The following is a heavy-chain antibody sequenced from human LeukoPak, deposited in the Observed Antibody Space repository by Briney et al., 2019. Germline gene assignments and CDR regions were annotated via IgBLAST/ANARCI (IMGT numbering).Heavy chain of an antibody. Sequence: SETLSLTCTVSGGSISSYYWSWIRQPPGKGLEFIGNIYYTGTSNYNPSLKSRVTMSIDTAKNQFSLNLSSVTAADTAVYYCARDLNYYDGSTYYDAFDIWGQGTLVTVSS. CDR1: GGSISSYY. V-gene: IGHV4-59*01. CDR2: IYYTGTS. CDR3: ARDLNYYDGSTYYDAFDI. D-gene: IGHD3-22*01. J-gene: IGHJ3*02.